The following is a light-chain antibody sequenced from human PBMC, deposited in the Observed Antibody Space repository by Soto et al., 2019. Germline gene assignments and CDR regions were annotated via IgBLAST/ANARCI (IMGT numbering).Light chain of an antibody. CDR1: QDISNF. J-gene: IGKJ1*01. V-gene: IGKV1-17*03. Sequence: DIQMTQSPSDMSASVGDRVTITCRASQDISNFLVWFQQRPGKVPKRLMYSANRLESGVPTRFSGSGSGTQFPLTISGPEPEDFANYYCPQHKSYPRTFGQGTKVEI. CDR2: SAN. CDR3: PQHKSYPRT.